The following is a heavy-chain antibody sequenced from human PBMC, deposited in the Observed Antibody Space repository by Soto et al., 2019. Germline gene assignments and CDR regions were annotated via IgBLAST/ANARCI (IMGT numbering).Heavy chain of an antibody. CDR1: GGSMSRYY. J-gene: IGHJ6*02. Sequence: QVQLQESGPGLVKPSETLSLTCSVSGGSMSRYYWNWIRQPAGKGLEWIGRIYARGSTNDNPSLKSRVTVLVDTYKNAFSLKLNSVTAADTAVYYCAGIGEDIYYGMDVWGQGTTVTVSS. D-gene: IGHD2-15*01. CDR3: AGIGEDIYYGMDV. CDR2: IYARGST. V-gene: IGHV4-4*07.